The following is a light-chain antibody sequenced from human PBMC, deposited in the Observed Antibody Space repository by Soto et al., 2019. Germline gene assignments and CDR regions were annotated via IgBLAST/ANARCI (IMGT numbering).Light chain of an antibody. CDR1: SSSVGLRAGYD. Sequence: QSVLTQPPSVSGVPGQRVTISCTGSSSSVGLRAGYDVHWYQQLPGTAPKLLIYGSTIRSSGVPDRFSGSKSGTSTSLTIAGLQAEDEADYYCQSYDTSLSGSVVFGTGTKLTVL. J-gene: IGLJ1*01. CDR2: GST. V-gene: IGLV1-40*01. CDR3: QSYDTSLSGSVV.